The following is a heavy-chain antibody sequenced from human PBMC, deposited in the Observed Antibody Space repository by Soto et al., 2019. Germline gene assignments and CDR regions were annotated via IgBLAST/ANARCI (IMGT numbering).Heavy chain of an antibody. V-gene: IGHV4-59*08. J-gene: IGHJ4*02. CDR3: ARQYSSGWYYNDY. Sequence: SETLSLTCTVSGGSISSYYWSWIRQPPGKGLEWIGYIYYSGSTNYNPSLKSRVTISVDTSKNQFSLKLSSVTAADTAVYYCARQYSSGWYYNDYWGQGTLVTVSS. CDR1: GGSISSYY. CDR2: IYYSGST. D-gene: IGHD6-19*01.